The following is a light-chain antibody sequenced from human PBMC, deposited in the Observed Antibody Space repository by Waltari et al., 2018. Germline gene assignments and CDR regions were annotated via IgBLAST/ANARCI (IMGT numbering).Light chain of an antibody. CDR3: QQRRDWPLT. Sequence: EIVLTQSPATLSLSPGERASLSCRASQSVSRDLAWYRQKPVQAPRLLIFDASIMATCNPARFSGSGSGTDFTLTISSLEPEDFAVYYCQQRRDWPLTFGGGTKVEIK. CDR2: DAS. J-gene: IGKJ4*01. V-gene: IGKV3-11*01. CDR1: QSVSRD.